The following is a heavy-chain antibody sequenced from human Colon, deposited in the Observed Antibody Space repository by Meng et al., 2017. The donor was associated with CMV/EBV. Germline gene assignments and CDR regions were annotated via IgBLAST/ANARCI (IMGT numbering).Heavy chain of an antibody. Sequence: GESLKISCAASGFIFRYYSMNWVRQAPGKGLEWVSSISSSSSYIYYADSVKGRFTISRDNAKNSLYLQMNSLRAEDTAVYYCARGLWFGELLGGYYYGMDVWGQGTTVTVSS. D-gene: IGHD3-10*01. V-gene: IGHV3-21*01. CDR3: ARGLWFGELLGGYYYGMDV. J-gene: IGHJ6*02. CDR2: ISSSSSYI. CDR1: GFIFRYYS.